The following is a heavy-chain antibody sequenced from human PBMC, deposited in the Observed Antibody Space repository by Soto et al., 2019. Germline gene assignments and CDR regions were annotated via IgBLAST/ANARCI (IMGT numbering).Heavy chain of an antibody. CDR3: AKDRVPAAGYYYYGMDV. V-gene: IGHV3-23*01. CDR1: GSTFSSYA. CDR2: ISGSGGST. J-gene: IGHJ6*02. D-gene: IGHD2-2*01. Sequence: PGGSLRLSCAASGSTFSSYAMSWVRQAPGKGLEWVSAISGSGGSTYYADSVKGRFTISRDNSKNTLYLQTNSLRAEDTAVYYCAKDRVPAAGYYYYGMDVWGQGTTVTVSS.